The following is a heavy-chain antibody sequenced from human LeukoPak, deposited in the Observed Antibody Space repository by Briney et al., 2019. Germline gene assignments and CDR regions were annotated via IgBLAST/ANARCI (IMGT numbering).Heavy chain of an antibody. CDR1: GGSISSSSYY. CDR3: ARSGDVLLWFGEPFDY. CDR2: IYYSGST. Sequence: NTSETLSLTCTVSGGSISSSSYYWGWIRQPPGKGLEWIGSIYYSGSTYYNPSLKSRVTISVDTSKNQFYLKLSSVTAADTAVYYCARSGDVLLWFGEPFDYWGQGTLVTVSS. J-gene: IGHJ4*02. V-gene: IGHV4-39*01. D-gene: IGHD3-10*01.